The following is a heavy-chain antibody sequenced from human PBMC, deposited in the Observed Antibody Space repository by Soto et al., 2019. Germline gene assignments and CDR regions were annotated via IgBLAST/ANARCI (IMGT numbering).Heavy chain of an antibody. CDR3: ARVKGGGSPLDP. D-gene: IGHD2-15*01. V-gene: IGHV4-59*02. CDR1: GGPVSSYD. J-gene: IGHJ5*02. CDR2: IYYSGST. Sequence: SVTLRLSWPASGGPVSSYDVIWFRQPPGKGLEWIGYIYYSGSTNYNPSLKSRVTISVDTPKNQFSLKLSSVTAADTAVYYCARVKGGGSPLDPRGQGTLVTVSS.